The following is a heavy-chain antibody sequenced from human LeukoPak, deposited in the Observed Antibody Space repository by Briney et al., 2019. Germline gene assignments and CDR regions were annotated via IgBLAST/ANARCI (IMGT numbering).Heavy chain of an antibody. CDR3: ARGAYSSSRGYYYYYMDV. Sequence: GGSLRLSCAASGFTFSSYSMNWVRQAPGKGLEWVSSISSSSSYIYYADSVKGRFTISRDNAKNSLYLQMNSLRAEDTAVYYCARGAYSSSRGYYYYYMDVWGKGTTVTVSS. CDR1: GFTFSSYS. J-gene: IGHJ6*03. D-gene: IGHD6-6*01. CDR2: ISSSSSYI. V-gene: IGHV3-21*01.